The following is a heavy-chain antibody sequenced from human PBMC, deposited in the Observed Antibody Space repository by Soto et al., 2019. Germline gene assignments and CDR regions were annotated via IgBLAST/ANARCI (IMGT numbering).Heavy chain of an antibody. CDR2: IYYSGST. CDR1: YGSVSSGSYY. Sequence: SETLSLTCTVSYGSVSSGSYYWSWIRQPPGKGLGWIGYIYYSGSTNYNPSLKSRVTISVDTSKNQFSLKLSSLTAADTAVYYCARGSADILTGYWFDPWGQGTLVTVSS. CDR3: ARGSADILTGYWFDP. J-gene: IGHJ5*02. V-gene: IGHV4-61*01. D-gene: IGHD3-9*01.